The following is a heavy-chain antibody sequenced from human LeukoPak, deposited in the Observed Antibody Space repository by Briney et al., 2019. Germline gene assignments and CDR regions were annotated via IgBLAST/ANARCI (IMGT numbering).Heavy chain of an antibody. V-gene: IGHV4-4*07. CDR1: GASITSCY. Sequence: SETLSLTCAVSGASITSCYWSWVRQSAGKGLEWIGRLYTTGTTNYNPSLKSRVTMSGDSSKSQLSLTLTSVTAADTAVYYCVRDGANWEEPNDAFDTWGQGTLVTVSS. J-gene: IGHJ3*02. CDR2: LYTTGTT. D-gene: IGHD1-26*01. CDR3: VRDGANWEEPNDAFDT.